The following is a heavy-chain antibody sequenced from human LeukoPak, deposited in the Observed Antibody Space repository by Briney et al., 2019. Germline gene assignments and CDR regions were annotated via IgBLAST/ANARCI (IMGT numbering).Heavy chain of an antibody. CDR3: ARDNGDAFDY. Sequence: PSETLSLTCTVSGYSISSGYYWGWIRQPPGKGLEWIGSIYYSGSTYYNLSLKSRVTISVDTSKNQFSLKLSSVTAADTAVYYCARDNGDAFDYWGQGTLVTVSS. CDR2: IYYSGST. D-gene: IGHD4-17*01. CDR1: GYSISSGYY. V-gene: IGHV4-38-2*02. J-gene: IGHJ4*02.